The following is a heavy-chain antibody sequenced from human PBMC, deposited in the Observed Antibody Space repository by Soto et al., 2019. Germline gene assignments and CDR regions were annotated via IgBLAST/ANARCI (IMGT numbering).Heavy chain of an antibody. D-gene: IGHD6-13*01. CDR2: INAGNGNT. CDR3: ASNIAAAGTILDP. Sequence: GASVKVSCKASGYTFTSYAMHWVRQAPGQRLEWMGWINAGNGNTKYSQKFQGRVTMTTDTSTSTAYMELRSLRSDDTAVYYCASNIAAAGTILDPWGREPWSPSPQ. CDR1: GYTFTSYA. V-gene: IGHV1-3*01. J-gene: IGHJ5*02.